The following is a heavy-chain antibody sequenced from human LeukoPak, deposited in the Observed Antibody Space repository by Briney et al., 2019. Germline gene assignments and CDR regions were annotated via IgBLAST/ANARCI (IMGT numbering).Heavy chain of an antibody. CDR3: ARGRVYYAPFDN. D-gene: IGHD3-10*01. Sequence: PSETLSLTCAVYGGSFSGYYWSWIRQPPGQGLEWIGEINHSGSTNYNPSLKSRVTISVDTSKNQFSLKLSSVTAADTAVYYCARGRVYYAPFDNWGQGTLVTVSS. CDR1: GGSFSGYY. J-gene: IGHJ4*02. CDR2: INHSGST. V-gene: IGHV4-34*01.